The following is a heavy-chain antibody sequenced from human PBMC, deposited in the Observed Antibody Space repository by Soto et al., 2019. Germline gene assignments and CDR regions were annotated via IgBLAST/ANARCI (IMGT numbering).Heavy chain of an antibody. CDR1: GGSISSGGYY. D-gene: IGHD2-15*01. Sequence: QVQLQESGPGLVKPSQTLSLTCTVSGGSISSGGYYWSWIRQHPGKGLEWIGYIYYSGSTYYNPSLKSRVTISVDTSKNQFSLKLSSVTAADTAVYYCARSYCSGGSCYYGMDVWGQGTTVTVSS. CDR3: ARSYCSGGSCYYGMDV. CDR2: IYYSGST. J-gene: IGHJ6*02. V-gene: IGHV4-31*03.